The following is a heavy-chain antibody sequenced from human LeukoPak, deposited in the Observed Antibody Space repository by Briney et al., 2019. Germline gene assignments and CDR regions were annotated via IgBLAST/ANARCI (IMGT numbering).Heavy chain of an antibody. CDR2: IKSDGTTT. CDR1: GVTFSNYG. CDR3: AREWGMDV. V-gene: IGHV3-74*01. J-gene: IGHJ6*02. Sequence: VGYLRLSCAAPGVTFSNYGMQWIHQVSGKGLVWVSRIKSDGTTTGHANIVKGGFTISRDNAKNTLYLQMNSLRAEDTAVYYCAREWGMDVWGQGTTVTVAS.